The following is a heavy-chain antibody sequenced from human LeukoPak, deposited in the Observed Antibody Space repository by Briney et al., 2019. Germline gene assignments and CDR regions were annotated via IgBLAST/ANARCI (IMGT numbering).Heavy chain of an antibody. CDR2: ISYDGSNK. J-gene: IGHJ4*02. D-gene: IGHD4-17*01. CDR1: GFTFSHYG. Sequence: GGSLRLSCAASGFTFSHYGMHWVRQAPGKGLEWVAVISYDGSNKYYADSVKGRFTISRDNSKNTLYLQMNSLRAEDTAVYYCAKDEDGDYPNFDYWGQGTLVTVSS. V-gene: IGHV3-30*18. CDR3: AKDEDGDYPNFDY.